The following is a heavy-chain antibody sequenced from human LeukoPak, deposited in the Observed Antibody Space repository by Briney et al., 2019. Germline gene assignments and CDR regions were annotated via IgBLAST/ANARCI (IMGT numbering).Heavy chain of an antibody. Sequence: GGSLRLSCAASGFTFSSYAMHWVRQAPGKGLEWVAVISYDGSNKYYADSVKGRFTISRDNSKNTLYLQMNSLRAEDTAVYYCAREERKTYYDFWSGYTTRNGQMDVWGKGTTVTVSS. J-gene: IGHJ6*04. CDR3: AREERKTYYDFWSGYTTRNGQMDV. CDR2: ISYDGSNK. V-gene: IGHV3-30*04. D-gene: IGHD3-3*01. CDR1: GFTFSSYA.